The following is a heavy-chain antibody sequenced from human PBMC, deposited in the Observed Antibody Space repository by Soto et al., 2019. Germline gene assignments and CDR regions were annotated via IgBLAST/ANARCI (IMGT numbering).Heavy chain of an antibody. J-gene: IGHJ3*02. CDR1: GYTFTSYY. CDR2: INPSGGST. D-gene: IGHD1-26*01. V-gene: IGHV1-46*01. Sequence: QVQLVQSGAEVKKPGASVKVSCKASGYTFTSYYMHWVRQAPGQGLEWMGIINPSGGSTSYAQKFQGRVTMTRDTSTSTVYMEVSSLRSEDTAVYYCARVGWELLGAFDIWGQGTMVTVSS. CDR3: ARVGWELLGAFDI.